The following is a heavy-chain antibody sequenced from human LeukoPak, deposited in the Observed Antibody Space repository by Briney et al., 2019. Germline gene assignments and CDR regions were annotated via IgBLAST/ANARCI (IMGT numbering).Heavy chain of an antibody. V-gene: IGHV4-59*01. J-gene: IGHJ1*01. D-gene: IGHD6-13*01. CDR1: GGSISSYY. Sequence: SETLSLTCTVSGGSISSYYWSWIRQPPGKGLEWIGYIYYSGSTNYNPSLKSRVTISVDTSKNQFSLKLSSVTAADTAVYYCARGRGIAAAGKPTGYFQHWGQGTLVTVSS. CDR3: ARGRGIAAAGKPTGYFQH. CDR2: IYYSGST.